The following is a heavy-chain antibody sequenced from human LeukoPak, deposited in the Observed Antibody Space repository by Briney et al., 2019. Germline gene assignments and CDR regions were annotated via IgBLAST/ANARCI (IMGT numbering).Heavy chain of an antibody. D-gene: IGHD6-19*01. CDR3: ASTARIAVAGFDY. CDR1: GFTFSSYE. J-gene: IGHJ4*02. CDR2: ISSSGSTI. V-gene: IGHV3-48*03. Sequence: PGGSLRLSCAASGFTFSSYEMNWVRQAPGKGLEWVSYISSSGSTIYYADSVKGRFTISRDNAKNSLYLQMNSLRVEDTAVYYCASTARIAVAGFDYWGQGTLVTVSS.